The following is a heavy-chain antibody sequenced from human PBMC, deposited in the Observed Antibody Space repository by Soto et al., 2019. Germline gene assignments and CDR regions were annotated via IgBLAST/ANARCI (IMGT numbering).Heavy chain of an antibody. CDR3: AKGAIGRLDY. CDR2: IRASGVTT. CDR1: GFTFSNYA. Sequence: DVQLLDSGGGLVQPGRSLRLSCAASGFTFSNYAMSWVRQAPGKGLEWVSTIRASGVTTFYADSARGRFTISRDNSKNTLSLQMNSLTADDTAIYHCAKGAIGRLDYWGQGTLVTVSS. D-gene: IGHD1-26*01. J-gene: IGHJ4*02. V-gene: IGHV3-23*01.